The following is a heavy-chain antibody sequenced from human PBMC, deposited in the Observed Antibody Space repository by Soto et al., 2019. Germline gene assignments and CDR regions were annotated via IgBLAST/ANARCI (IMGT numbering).Heavy chain of an antibody. CDR2: INPSGGST. CDR1: GYTLTSYY. V-gene: IGHV1-46*01. CDR3: ARNLRNQGSFPPPRHYYYGMDV. J-gene: IGHJ6*02. Sequence: GASVKVSCKASGYTLTSYYMHWVRQAPGQGLEWMGKINPSGGSTSYAQKFQGRVTMTRDTSTSTVYMELSSLRSEDTAVYYCARNLRNQGSFPPPRHYYYGMDVWGQGTTVTVSS.